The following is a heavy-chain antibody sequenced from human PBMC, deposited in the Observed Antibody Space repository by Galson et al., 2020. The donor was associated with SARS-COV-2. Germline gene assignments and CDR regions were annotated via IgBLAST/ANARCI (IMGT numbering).Heavy chain of an antibody. V-gene: IGHV1-18*04. CDR2: ISAYNGNT. CDR3: ARGIVVVPAASHYYCYGMDV. J-gene: IGHJ6*02. Sequence: ASVKVSCKASGYTFTSYGISWVRQAPGQGLEWMGWISAYNGNTNYAQKLQGRVTMTTDTSTSTAYMELRSLRSDDTAVYYCARGIVVVPAASHYYCYGMDVWGQGTTVTVSS. CDR1: GYTFTSYG. D-gene: IGHD2-2*01.